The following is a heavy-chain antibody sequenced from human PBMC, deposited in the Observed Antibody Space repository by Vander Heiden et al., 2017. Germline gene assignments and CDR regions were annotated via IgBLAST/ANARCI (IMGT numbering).Heavy chain of an antibody. CDR1: GFTFSSSA. D-gene: IGHD4-17*01. Sequence: EPGGGSLQPGGSLRLSCAASGFTFSSSALTWLRQAPGKGLEWVSSITSDGGTMYADSVKGRFTSSRDNSKTTLYLQMMSLRGDDTAIYFCGRDPNGNYVGAFDFWGQGTMVTVSS. CDR3: GRDPNGNYVGAFDF. CDR2: ITSDGGT. V-gene: IGHV3-23*01. J-gene: IGHJ3*01.